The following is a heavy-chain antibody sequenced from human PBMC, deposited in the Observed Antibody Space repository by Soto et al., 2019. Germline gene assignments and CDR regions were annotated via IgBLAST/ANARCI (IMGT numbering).Heavy chain of an antibody. D-gene: IGHD1-26*01. J-gene: IGHJ2*01. V-gene: IGHV1-18*04. Sequence: QGQLVQSGAEVKKPGASVNVSCKASGYTSSIYGISWVRQAPGQGREWMAWISGYNGNIKYAQKFQGRVTVATDTTTTGAYMELRSLRSDDTAVYYCARDVSGGTYPWFFDLWGRGTLVTVSS. CDR3: ARDVSGGTYPWFFDL. CDR2: ISGYNGNI. CDR1: GYTSSIYG.